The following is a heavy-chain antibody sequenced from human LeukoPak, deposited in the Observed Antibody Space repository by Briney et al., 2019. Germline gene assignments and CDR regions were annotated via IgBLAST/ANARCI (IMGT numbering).Heavy chain of an antibody. V-gene: IGHV4-34*01. CDR2: IDHSGST. D-gene: IGHD6-13*01. Sequence: SETLSLTCRVYGGSFSGYYWSWIRQSPGKGLEWIGEIDHSGSTSYNPSLKSRVTISVDRSKNQFSLKLSSVTAADTAVYYCARGPSSSWYWFDPWGQGTLVTVSS. CDR1: GGSFSGYY. CDR3: ARGPSSSWYWFDP. J-gene: IGHJ5*02.